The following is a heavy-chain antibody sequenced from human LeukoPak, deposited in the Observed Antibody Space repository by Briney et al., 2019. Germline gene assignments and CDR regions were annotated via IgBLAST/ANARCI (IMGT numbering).Heavy chain of an antibody. V-gene: IGHV1-18*01. D-gene: IGHD3-3*01. CDR1: GYTFTSYG. CDR3: ARETYYDFWSGYRDY. CDR2: ISAYNGNT. Sequence: ASVKVSCKASGYTFTSYGISWVRQAPGQGLEWMGWISAYNGNTNYAQKLQGRVTMTTDTSISTAYMELSRLRSDDTAVYYCARETYYDFWSGYRDYWGQGTLVTVSS. J-gene: IGHJ4*02.